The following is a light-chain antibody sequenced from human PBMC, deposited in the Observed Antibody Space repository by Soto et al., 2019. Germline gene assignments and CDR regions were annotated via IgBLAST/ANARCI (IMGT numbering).Light chain of an antibody. CDR3: QQYGSSPYT. J-gene: IGKJ2*01. V-gene: IGKV3-20*01. CDR1: QSFSSRF. Sequence: EIVLTQSPGTLSLSPGERATLSCRASQSFSSRFLAWYQQKPGQAPRLLMYGASSRATGIPDRFSGTGSGPDFTLTISRLEPEDFAVYYCQQYGSSPYTFGLGTKLEIK. CDR2: GAS.